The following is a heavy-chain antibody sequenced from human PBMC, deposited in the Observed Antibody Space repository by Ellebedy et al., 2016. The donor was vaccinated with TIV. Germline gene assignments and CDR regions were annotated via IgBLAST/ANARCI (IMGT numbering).Heavy chain of an antibody. CDR2: IWHDGSNK. CDR3: ARADFGAAAGTGPRALDS. V-gene: IGHV3-33*01. CDR1: GFTFSVYG. Sequence: GESLKISXAASGFTFSVYGMHWVRQAPGQGLEWVALIWHDGSNKYYGDSVKGRFTISRDNSKNTLYLQMDSLRAEDTAVYYCARADFGAAAGTGPRALDSWGQGTLVTVSS. J-gene: IGHJ5*01. D-gene: IGHD6-13*01.